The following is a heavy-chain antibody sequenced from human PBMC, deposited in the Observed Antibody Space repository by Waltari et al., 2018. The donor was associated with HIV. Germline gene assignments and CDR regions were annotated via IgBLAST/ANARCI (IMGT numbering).Heavy chain of an antibody. CDR3: VREGGGIVFIPWYFDH. V-gene: IGHV4-61*02. Sequence: QVQLQESGPGLVKPSQTLSLTCSGSGGSMRSDNYYWNWVRQPAGKGLEWIGRVDASGSTKYNPSLKSRVTISMDTSKNQFSLRLTSMTAADTAVYYCVREGGGIVFIPWYFDHWGQGALVTVSS. J-gene: IGHJ4*02. CDR1: GGSMRSDNYY. CDR2: VDASGST. D-gene: IGHD3-16*02.